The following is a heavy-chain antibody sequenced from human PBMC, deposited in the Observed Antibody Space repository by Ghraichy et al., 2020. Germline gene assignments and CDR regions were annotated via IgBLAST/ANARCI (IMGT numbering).Heavy chain of an antibody. V-gene: IGHV4-34*01. CDR2: INHSGST. J-gene: IGHJ4*02. Sequence: SQTLSLTCAVYGGSFSGYYWSWIRQPPGKGLEWIGEINHSGSTNYNPSLKSRVTISVDTSKNQFSLKLSSVTAADTAVYYCASLGGYDFWSGRTLLDYWGQGTLVTVSS. CDR3: ASLGGYDFWSGRTLLDY. CDR1: GGSFSGYY. D-gene: IGHD3-3*01.